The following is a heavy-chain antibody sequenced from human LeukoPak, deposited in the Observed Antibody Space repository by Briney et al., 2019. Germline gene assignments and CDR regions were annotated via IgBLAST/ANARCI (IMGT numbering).Heavy chain of an antibody. J-gene: IGHJ3*02. V-gene: IGHV3-13*01. CDR3: ARGQIPGIAVAGNAFDI. D-gene: IGHD6-19*01. Sequence: GGSLRLSCAASGFTFSSYDMHWVRQATGKGLEWVSAIGTAGDTYYPGSVKGRFTISRENAKNSLYLQMNSLRAGDTAVYYCARGQIPGIAVAGNAFDIWGQGTMVTVSS. CDR1: GFTFSSYD. CDR2: IGTAGDT.